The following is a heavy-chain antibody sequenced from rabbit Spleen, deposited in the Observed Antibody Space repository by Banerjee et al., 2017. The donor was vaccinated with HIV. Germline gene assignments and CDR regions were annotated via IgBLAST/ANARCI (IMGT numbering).Heavy chain of an antibody. V-gene: IGHV1S40*01. CDR3: ARAPNGGSGAYIVTL. Sequence: QSLEESGGDLVKPGASLTLTCTASGFDFNNYYDMCWVRQAPGKGLEWIACIDAGSSGSTYYASWAKGRFTSSKTSSTTVTLQMTSLTAADTATYFCARAPNGGSGAYIVTLWGQGTLVTVS. CDR2: IDAGSSGST. D-gene: IGHD1-1*01. J-gene: IGHJ3*01. CDR1: GFDFNNYYD.